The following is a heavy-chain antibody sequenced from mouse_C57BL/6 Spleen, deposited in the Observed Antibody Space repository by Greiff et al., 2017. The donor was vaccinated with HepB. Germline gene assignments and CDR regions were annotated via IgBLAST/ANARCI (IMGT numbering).Heavy chain of an antibody. CDR2: ISDGGSYT. Sequence: EVKVVESGGGLVKPGGSLKLSCAASGFTFSSYAMSWVRQTPEKRLEWVATISDGGSYTYYPDNVKGRFTISRDNAKNNLYLQMSHLKSEDTAMYYCARDVYSNYVLYAMDYWGQGTSVTVSS. CDR3: ARDVYSNYVLYAMDY. J-gene: IGHJ4*01. CDR1: GFTFSSYA. D-gene: IGHD2-5*01. V-gene: IGHV5-4*01.